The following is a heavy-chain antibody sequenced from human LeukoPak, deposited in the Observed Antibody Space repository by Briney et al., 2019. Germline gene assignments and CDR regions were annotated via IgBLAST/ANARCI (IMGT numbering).Heavy chain of an antibody. D-gene: IGHD2-2*01. CDR3: ARESGYCSSTSCITVFDY. V-gene: IGHV1-2*02. CDR2: INPNSGGR. CDR1: GYTFTGYY. Sequence: ASVKVSCKASGYTFTGYYMHWVRQAPGQGLEWIGWINPNSGGRNYAQKFQGRVTMTRDTSISTAYMELSRLRSDDTAVYYCARESGYCSSTSCITVFDYWGQGTLVTVSS. J-gene: IGHJ4*02.